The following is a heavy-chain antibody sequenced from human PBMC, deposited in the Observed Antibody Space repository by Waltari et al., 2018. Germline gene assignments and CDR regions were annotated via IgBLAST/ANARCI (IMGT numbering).Heavy chain of an antibody. CDR2: IWDDGSNK. J-gene: IGHJ4*02. CDR1: GFTFSTYG. CDR3: ARGCGGGSCYHDY. V-gene: IGHV3-33*01. D-gene: IGHD2-15*01. Sequence: QVQLVESGGGVVQPGRSLRLSCAASGFTFSTYGMHWVRQAPGQGREWVAVIWDDGSNKYYADSVKGRFTISRDNSKNTLFLQMNSLRAEDTAVYYCARGCGGGSCYHDYWGQGTLVTVSS.